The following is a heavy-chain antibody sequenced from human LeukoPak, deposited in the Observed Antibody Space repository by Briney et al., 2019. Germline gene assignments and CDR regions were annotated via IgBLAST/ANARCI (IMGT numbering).Heavy chain of an antibody. D-gene: IGHD1-1*01. CDR3: ARLYNWNDGFDH. J-gene: IGHJ4*02. CDR2: IYPGDSET. V-gene: IGHV5-51*01. CDR1: GYSFTSYW. Sequence: GESLKISCKGSGYSFTSYWIAWVRQMPGKGLEWMGIIYPGDSETRYSPSFSPSFQGQVTISADKSISAAYLQWSSLKASDTAMYYCARLYNWNDGFDHWGQGNLVTVSS.